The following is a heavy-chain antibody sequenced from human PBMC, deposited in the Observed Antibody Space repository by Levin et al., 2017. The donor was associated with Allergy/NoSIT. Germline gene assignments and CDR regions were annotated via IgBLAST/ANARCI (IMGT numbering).Heavy chain of an antibody. Sequence: GGSLRLSCAASGFTFSDYYMSWIRQAPGKGLEWVSYISSSSSYTNYAASVKGRFTISRDNAKNSLYLQMNRLRAEDTAVYYCARPNYPGYSCYADYDYWGQGTLVTGSS. J-gene: IGHJ4*02. CDR1: GFTFSDYY. CDR3: ARPNYPGYSCYADYDY. V-gene: IGHV3-11*03. D-gene: IGHD5-12*01. CDR2: ISSSSSYT.